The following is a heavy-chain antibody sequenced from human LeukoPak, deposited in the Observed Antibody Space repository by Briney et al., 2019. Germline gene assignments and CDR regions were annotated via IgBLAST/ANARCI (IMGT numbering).Heavy chain of an antibody. J-gene: IGHJ4*02. D-gene: IGHD3-22*01. Sequence: EASVKVSCKASGYTFTSNGIGWVRQAPGQGLEWMGWISAYSGNTNNAQKLQGRVTMTTDTSTSTAYMELRSLRSDDTAVYYCATSDYNDSSGYYYFDYWGQGTLVTVSS. CDR3: ATSDYNDSSGYYYFDY. V-gene: IGHV1-18*01. CDR2: ISAYSGNT. CDR1: GYTFTSNG.